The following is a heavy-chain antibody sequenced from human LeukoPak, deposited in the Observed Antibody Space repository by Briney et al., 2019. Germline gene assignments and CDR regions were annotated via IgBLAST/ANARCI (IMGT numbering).Heavy chain of an antibody. CDR3: ARGRLAAPATPFDH. CDR1: GYTFTDYY. V-gene: IGHV1-2*02. J-gene: IGHJ4*02. Sequence: ASVKFSCKTSGYTFTDYYMHWVRQATGLGLEWIGWIYPKSGGTSYARSSQGRGTMTRDTSISTAYMEVNSLRSEDTAMFFCARGRLAAPATPFDHWGQGTLVTVSS. D-gene: IGHD6-13*01. CDR2: IYPKSGGT.